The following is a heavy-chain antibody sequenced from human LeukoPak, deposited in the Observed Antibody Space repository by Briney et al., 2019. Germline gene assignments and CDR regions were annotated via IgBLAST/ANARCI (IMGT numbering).Heavy chain of an antibody. CDR1: GGSFSGYY. D-gene: IGHD1-26*01. CDR2: INHSGST. Sequence: PSETLSLTCAVYGGSFSGYYWSWIRQPPGKGLEWIGEINHSGSTNYNPSLKSRVTISVDTSKNQFSLKLSSVTAADTAVYYCARGLIVDSFDYWGQGTLVTVSS. J-gene: IGHJ4*02. V-gene: IGHV4-34*01. CDR3: ARGLIVDSFDY.